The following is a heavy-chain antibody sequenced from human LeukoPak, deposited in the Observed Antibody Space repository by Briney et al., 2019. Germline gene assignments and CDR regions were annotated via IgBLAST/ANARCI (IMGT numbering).Heavy chain of an antibody. D-gene: IGHD4-17*01. CDR1: GYTFTSYG. CDR3: ARDGVDYGDYGAFDI. CDR2: ISAYNGNT. Sequence: GASVKVSCKASGYTFTSYGISWVRQAPGQGLEWMGWISAYNGNTNYAQKLQGRATMTTDTSTSTAYMELRSLRSDDTAVYYCARDGVDYGDYGAFDIWGQGTMVTVSS. J-gene: IGHJ3*02. V-gene: IGHV1-18*01.